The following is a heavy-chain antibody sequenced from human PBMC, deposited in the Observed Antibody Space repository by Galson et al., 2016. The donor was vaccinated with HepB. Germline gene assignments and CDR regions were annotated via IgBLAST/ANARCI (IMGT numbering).Heavy chain of an antibody. CDR3: ARGGIASSYGLDV. D-gene: IGHD6-6*01. CDR2: DSMDGRRK. CDR1: GFIFRNYG. J-gene: IGHJ6*02. Sequence: SCAGSGFIFRNYGMHWVRQAPGKGLEWVAADSMDGRRKFYADSVKGRFTISRDNAKNSVYLQMNSLRVEDTAVYYCARGGIASSYGLDVWGQGTTVTVSS. V-gene: IGHV3-30*03.